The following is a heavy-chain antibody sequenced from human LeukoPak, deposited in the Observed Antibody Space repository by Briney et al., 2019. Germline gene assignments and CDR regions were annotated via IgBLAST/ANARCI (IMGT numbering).Heavy chain of an antibody. CDR1: GYSFTSYW. D-gene: IGHD3-3*01. Sequence: GESLKISCKGSGYSFTSYWIGWVRQMPRKGREWIGIIYPDESHTRYSPSFQGQVTISADKSISTAYLQWSSLKASDTAMYYCARQEWSHFDIWGQGTMVTVSS. V-gene: IGHV5-51*01. CDR2: IYPDESHT. J-gene: IGHJ3*02. CDR3: ARQEWSHFDI.